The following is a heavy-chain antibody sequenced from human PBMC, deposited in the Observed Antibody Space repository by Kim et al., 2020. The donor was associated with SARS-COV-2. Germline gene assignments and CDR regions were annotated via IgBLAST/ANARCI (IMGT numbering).Heavy chain of an antibody. CDR1: GFSVSRFY. J-gene: IGHJ4*02. D-gene: IGHD5-12*01. CDR2: IYYDGNT. CDR3: AGDHLDGYNI. V-gene: IGHV3-53*01. Sequence: GGSLRLSCVASGFSVSRFYMTWVRQAPGKGLEWVSVIYYDGNTDYADSAEGRFTISRDNSKNTLYLQMNSLRAEDTAVFYCAGDHLDGYNIWGQGTLVT.